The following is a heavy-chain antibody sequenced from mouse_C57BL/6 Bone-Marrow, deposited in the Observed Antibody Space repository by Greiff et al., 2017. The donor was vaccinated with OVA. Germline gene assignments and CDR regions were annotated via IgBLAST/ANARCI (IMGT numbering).Heavy chain of an antibody. J-gene: IGHJ4*01. Sequence: QVQLQQPGAELVRPGSSVKLSCKASGYTFTSYWMHWVKQRPIKGLEWIGNIDPSDSETHYNQKFKDKATLTVDKSSSTAYMQLSSLTSEYSAVYYFARSNTHDAMDYWGQGTSVTVSS. D-gene: IGHD5-2*01. V-gene: IGHV1-52*01. CDR2: IDPSDSET. CDR3: ARSNTHDAMDY. CDR1: GYTFTSYW.